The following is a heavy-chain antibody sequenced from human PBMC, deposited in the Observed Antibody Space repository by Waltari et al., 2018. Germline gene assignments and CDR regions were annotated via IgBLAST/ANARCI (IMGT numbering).Heavy chain of an antibody. CDR2: FIPIFGTP. CDR3: AKDLDGYKF. J-gene: IGHJ1*01. Sequence: QVQLVQSGAEVRKPGSSVKVSCMASGKTFSSYAISWVRQAPGQGLEWLGNFIPIFGTPNYAQKFQGRITITADESRNIAYMELSSLGSEDTALYYCAKDLDGYKFWGQGTQVTVS. D-gene: IGHD5-12*01. CDR1: GKTFSSYA. V-gene: IGHV1-69*15.